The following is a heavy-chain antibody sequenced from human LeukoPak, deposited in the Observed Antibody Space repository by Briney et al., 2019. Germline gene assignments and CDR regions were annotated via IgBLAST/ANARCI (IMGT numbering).Heavy chain of an antibody. D-gene: IGHD1-20*01. CDR2: IYSGGST. Sequence: PGGSLRLSCAASGFTVSSSYMSWVRQAPGKGLEWVSVIYSGGSTYYADSVKGRFTISRDNSKNTLYLQMNSLRAEDTAVYYCARGLNWNEGFDYWGQGTLVTVSS. J-gene: IGHJ4*02. CDR1: GFTVSSSY. CDR3: ARGLNWNEGFDY. V-gene: IGHV3-53*01.